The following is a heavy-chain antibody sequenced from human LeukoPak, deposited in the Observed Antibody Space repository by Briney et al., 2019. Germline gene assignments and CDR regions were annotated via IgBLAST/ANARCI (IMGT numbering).Heavy chain of an antibody. CDR3: AKGPLPRIDY. CDR2: ISWNSGSI. V-gene: IGHV3-9*01. J-gene: IGHJ4*02. Sequence: GGSLRLSCAASGFTFDDYAMHWVRQAPGKGLEWVSGISWNSGSIDYADSVKGRFTISRDNSKNTLYLQMNSLRAEDTAVYYCAKGPLPRIDYWGQGTLVTVSS. CDR1: GFTFDDYA.